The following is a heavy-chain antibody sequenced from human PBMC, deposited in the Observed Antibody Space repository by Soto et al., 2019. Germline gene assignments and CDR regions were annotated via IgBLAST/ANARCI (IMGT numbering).Heavy chain of an antibody. CDR2: INHSRST. Sequence: SETLSLTCAVYGGSFSGYYWSWIRQPPGKGLEWIGEINHSRSTNYNPSLKSRVTISVDTSKNQFSLKLSSVTAADTAVYYCARGRITIFGVARNYFDYWGQGTLVTVSS. CDR1: GGSFSGYY. V-gene: IGHV4-34*01. D-gene: IGHD3-3*01. CDR3: ARGRITIFGVARNYFDY. J-gene: IGHJ4*02.